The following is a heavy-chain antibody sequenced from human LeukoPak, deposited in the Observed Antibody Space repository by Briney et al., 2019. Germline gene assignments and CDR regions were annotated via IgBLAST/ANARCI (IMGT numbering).Heavy chain of an antibody. V-gene: IGHV4-39*07. Sequence: SETLSLTCTVSGGSISSSSYYWGWIRQPPGKGLEWIGSIYYSGSTYYNPSLKSRVTISVDTSKNQFSLKLSSVTAADTAVYYCARDLVGAPYYYGMDVWGQGTTVTVSS. CDR3: ARDLVGAPYYYGMDV. J-gene: IGHJ6*02. CDR1: GGSISSSSYY. D-gene: IGHD1-26*01. CDR2: IYYSGST.